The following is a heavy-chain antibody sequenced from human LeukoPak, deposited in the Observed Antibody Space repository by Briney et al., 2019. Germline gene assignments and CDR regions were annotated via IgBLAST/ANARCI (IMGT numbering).Heavy chain of an antibody. D-gene: IGHD6-6*01. Sequence: ASVKVSCKASGYTFTSYAMNWVRQAPGQGLAWMGWINTNTGNPTYAQGFTGRFVFSLDNSVSTAYLQISSLKAEDTAVYYCARGVWQLVNPLWGQGTLVTVSS. CDR2: INTNTGNP. J-gene: IGHJ4*02. CDR3: ARGVWQLVNPL. CDR1: GYTFTSYA. V-gene: IGHV7-4-1*02.